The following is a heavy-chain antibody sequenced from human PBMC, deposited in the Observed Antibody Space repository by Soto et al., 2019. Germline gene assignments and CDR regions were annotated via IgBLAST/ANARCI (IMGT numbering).Heavy chain of an antibody. CDR3: ARESVVVTALGY. V-gene: IGHV3-48*03. CDR1: GFTFSSYE. Sequence: PGGSLRLSCAASGFTFSSYEMNWVRQAPGKGLEWVSYISGSGSTIYYADSVKGRFTISRDNAKNSLYLQMNSLRAEDTAVYYCARESVVVTALGYWGQGTLVTVSS. J-gene: IGHJ4*02. CDR2: ISGSGSTI. D-gene: IGHD2-21*02.